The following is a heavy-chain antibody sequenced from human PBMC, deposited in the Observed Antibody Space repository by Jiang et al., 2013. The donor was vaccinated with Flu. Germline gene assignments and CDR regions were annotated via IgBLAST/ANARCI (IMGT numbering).Heavy chain of an antibody. D-gene: IGHD3-16*02. CDR1: GFTFSSYS. V-gene: IGHV3-48*02. Sequence: QLLESGEAWYSLGVLRLSCVASGFTFSSYSMNWVRRLREGLEWVSYISSGSSTIYYADSVKGRFTISRDNAKNSLYLQMNSLRDEDTAVYYCARFYLRFAFDIWGQGTMVTVSS. CDR2: ISSGSSTI. J-gene: IGHJ3*02. CDR3: ARFYLRFAFDI.